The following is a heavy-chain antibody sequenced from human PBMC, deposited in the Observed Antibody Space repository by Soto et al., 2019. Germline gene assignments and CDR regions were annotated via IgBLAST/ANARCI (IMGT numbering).Heavy chain of an antibody. D-gene: IGHD6-19*01. CDR1: GYSFTTYW. J-gene: IGHJ4*02. CDR3: ARWSGQWLAKFDY. Sequence: GESLKISCKGSGYSFTTYWIAWVRQMPGKGLEWMGIIYPGDSDTRYSPSFQGQVIISADKSINTAYLQWSSLKASDTAMYYCARWSGQWLAKFDYWGQGTLVTVSS. V-gene: IGHV5-51*01. CDR2: IYPGDSDT.